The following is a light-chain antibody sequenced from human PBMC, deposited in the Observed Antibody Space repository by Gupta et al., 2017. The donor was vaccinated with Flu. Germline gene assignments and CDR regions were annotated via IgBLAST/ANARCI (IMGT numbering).Light chain of an antibody. V-gene: IGLV2-14*01. J-gene: IGLJ1*01. CDR2: EVS. Sequence: ITISCTGTSSDIGGYDFVSWYQHHPGEAPKLIIYEVSNRPSGVSDRFSGSKSGNTASLTISGLQADDEADYYCGSYTTTETLDVFGTGTKVFVL. CDR1: SSDIGGYDF. CDR3: GSYTTTETLDV.